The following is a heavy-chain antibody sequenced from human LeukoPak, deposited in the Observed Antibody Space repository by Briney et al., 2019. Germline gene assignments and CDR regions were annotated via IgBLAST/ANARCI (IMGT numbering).Heavy chain of an antibody. Sequence: GGSLRLSCAASGFTFSSYSMNWVRQAPGKGLEWVSSISSSSSYIYYADSVKGRFTISRDNAKNSLYLQMNSLRAEDTAVYYSARERGSIAAAGTPYFDYWGQGTLVTVSS. V-gene: IGHV3-21*01. J-gene: IGHJ4*02. CDR3: ARERGSIAAAGTPYFDY. CDR1: GFTFSSYS. D-gene: IGHD6-13*01. CDR2: ISSSSSYI.